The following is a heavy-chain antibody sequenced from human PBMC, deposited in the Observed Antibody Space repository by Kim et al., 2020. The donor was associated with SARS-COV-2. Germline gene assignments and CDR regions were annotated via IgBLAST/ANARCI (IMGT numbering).Heavy chain of an antibody. Sequence: RRVTISVDTSKNQFSLKLSSVTAADTAVYYCARADSITMVRGVRADAFDIWGQGTMVTVSS. J-gene: IGHJ3*02. CDR3: ARADSITMVRGVRADAFDI. V-gene: IGHV4-31*02. D-gene: IGHD3-10*01.